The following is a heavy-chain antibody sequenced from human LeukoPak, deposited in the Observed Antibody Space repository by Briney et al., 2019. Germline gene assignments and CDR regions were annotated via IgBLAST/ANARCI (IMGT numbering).Heavy chain of an antibody. Sequence: RGGSLRLSCAVSGFTFSSFWLSWVRQAPGKGLEWVAIINQDGSGKHYVDSVKGRFTVSRDNSKNTMYLQMNSLRAEDTAVYYCARVVSYYGSAYRLLDLWGRGTLVTVSS. D-gene: IGHD3-10*01. J-gene: IGHJ2*01. CDR1: GFTFSSFW. V-gene: IGHV3-7*02. CDR2: INQDGSGK. CDR3: ARVVSYYGSAYRLLDL.